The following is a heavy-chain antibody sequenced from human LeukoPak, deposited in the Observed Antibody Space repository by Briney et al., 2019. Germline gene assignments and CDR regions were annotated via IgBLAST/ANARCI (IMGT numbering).Heavy chain of an antibody. J-gene: IGHJ3*02. D-gene: IGHD1-26*01. CDR1: GFTFSSYG. CDR3: AKDLSGSYFSKHAFDI. CDR2: IRYDGSNQ. Sequence: PGGSLRLSCAASGFTFSSYGMHWVRQAPGKGLEWVAFIRYDGSNQYYADSVKGRFTISRDNSKNTLYLQVNSLRAEDTAVYYCAKDLSGSYFSKHAFDIWGQGTMVTASS. V-gene: IGHV3-30*02.